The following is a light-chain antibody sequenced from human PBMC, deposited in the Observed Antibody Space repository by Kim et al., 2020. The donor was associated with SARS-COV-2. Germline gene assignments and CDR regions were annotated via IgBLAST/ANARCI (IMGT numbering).Light chain of an antibody. Sequence: ASVGDRVTITCRASQGISNSLAWYQQKPGKVPKVLIFAASTLLSGVPSRFSGSGSGTDSTLTISSLQPEDVATYYCQKYDAAPWTFGQGTKVDIK. CDR3: QKYDAAPWT. CDR1: QGISNS. CDR2: AAS. J-gene: IGKJ1*01. V-gene: IGKV1-27*01.